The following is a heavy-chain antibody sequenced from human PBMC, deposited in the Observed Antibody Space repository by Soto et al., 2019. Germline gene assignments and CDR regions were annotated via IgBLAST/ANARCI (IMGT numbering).Heavy chain of an antibody. J-gene: IGHJ4*02. V-gene: IGHV3-23*01. Sequence: EVQLLESGGGLVQPGGSLRLSCAASGITFSNYVINWVRQAPGKGLEWVSSISTSDGGTRYADSVKCRFTASRDSGKSSVYLEMNSLRVEDTAVYYCATKNGDCIGGPCSYLDFWGQGALVTVSS. CDR3: ATKNGDCIGGPCSYLDF. CDR2: ISTSDGGT. D-gene: IGHD2-15*01. CDR1: GITFSNYV.